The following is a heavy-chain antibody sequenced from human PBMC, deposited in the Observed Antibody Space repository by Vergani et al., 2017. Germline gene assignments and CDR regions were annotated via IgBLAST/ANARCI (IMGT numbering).Heavy chain of an antibody. J-gene: IGHJ4*02. D-gene: IGHD3-22*01. CDR2: ISSSSSTI. CDR3: ARGTMRYYDSSGWDYFDY. Sequence: EVQLVESGGGLVQPGGSLRLSCAASGFTFSSYSMNWVRQAPGKGLEWVSYISSSSSTIYYADSVKCRFTISRDNAKNSLYLQMNSLRAEDTAVYYCARGTMRYYDSSGWDYFDYWGQGTLVTVSS. V-gene: IGHV3-48*01. CDR1: GFTFSSYS.